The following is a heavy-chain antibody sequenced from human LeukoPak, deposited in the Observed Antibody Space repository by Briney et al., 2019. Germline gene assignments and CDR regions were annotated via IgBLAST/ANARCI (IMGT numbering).Heavy chain of an antibody. J-gene: IGHJ4*02. D-gene: IGHD2-2*01. V-gene: IGHV3-23*01. CDR2: LSGSGAST. CDR3: ARGYCSSTSCTGTSDY. CDR1: GFTFSNYW. Sequence: GGSLRLSCAASGFTFSNYWMHWVRQAPGKGLVWVSALSGSGASTYYADSVKGRFTISRDNSKNTLYLQMDSLRAEDTAIYFCARGYCSSTSCTGTSDYWGQGTLVTVSS.